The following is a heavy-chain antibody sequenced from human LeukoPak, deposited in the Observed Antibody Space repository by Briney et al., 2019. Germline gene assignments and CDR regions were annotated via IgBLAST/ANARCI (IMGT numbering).Heavy chain of an antibody. CDR2: INPNSGGT. J-gene: IGHJ6*03. Sequence: SVKVSCKASGYTFTGYYMHWVRQAPGQGLEWMGWINPNSGGTNYAQKFQGRDTMTRDTSISTAYMELSRLRSDDTAVYYCARGRSSWYYYYYYMDVWGKGTTVTISS. CDR1: GYTFTGYY. CDR3: ARGRSSWYYYYYYMDV. D-gene: IGHD6-13*01. V-gene: IGHV1-2*02.